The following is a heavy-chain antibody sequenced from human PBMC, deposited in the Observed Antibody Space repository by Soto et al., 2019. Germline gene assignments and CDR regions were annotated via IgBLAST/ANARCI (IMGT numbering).Heavy chain of an antibody. CDR2: IYHTGST. CDR3: LRRLAVKPRYYFDY. Sequence: PSETLSLTCTVSGGSISSGDYSWSWVREPPGKDLEYIGYIYHTGSTYYNPSLNSRLTMSVDTSKNQFSLKLSSVTAADTAVYYCLRRLAVKPRYYFDYLGPGTLVTLSS. CDR1: GGSISSGDYS. V-gene: IGHV4-30-4*01. D-gene: IGHD6-19*01. J-gene: IGHJ4*02.